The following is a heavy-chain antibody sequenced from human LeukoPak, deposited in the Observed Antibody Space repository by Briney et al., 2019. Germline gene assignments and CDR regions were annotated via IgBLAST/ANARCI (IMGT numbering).Heavy chain of an antibody. CDR2: ISYSGLT. Sequence: PSETLSPTCTVLGGSISSYYWSWFRLPPGKGLECIGQISYSGLTKFHPAPKSRVIISVDTSQNQISVDLISVTFPVTAVNYGVRYRAIAGPFDLWGQGTLGTVSS. CDR3: VRYRAIAGPFDL. J-gene: IGHJ4*02. D-gene: IGHD6-19*01. V-gene: IGHV4-59*08. CDR1: GGSISSYY.